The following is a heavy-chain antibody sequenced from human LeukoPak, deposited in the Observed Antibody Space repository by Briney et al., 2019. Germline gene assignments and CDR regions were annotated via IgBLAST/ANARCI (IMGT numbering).Heavy chain of an antibody. V-gene: IGHV3-48*02. CDR2: ISSSSSSTI. CDR3: ARDRERITMVWGVIINAFDI. Sequence: GGSLRLSCAASGFTFSSYSMNWVRQAPGKGLEWVSYISSSSSSTIYYADSVKGRFTISRDNAKNSLYLQMNSLRDEDTAVYYCARDRERITMVWGVIINAFDIWGQGTMVTVSS. CDR1: GFTFSSYS. J-gene: IGHJ3*02. D-gene: IGHD3-10*01.